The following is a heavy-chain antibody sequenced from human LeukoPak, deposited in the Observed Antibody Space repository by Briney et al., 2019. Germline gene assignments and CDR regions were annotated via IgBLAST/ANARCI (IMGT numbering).Heavy chain of an antibody. CDR2: ISTSGDDA. CDR3: ASPQYKYGVDY. CDR1: GFTFVNHA. J-gene: IGHJ4*02. Sequence: GGSLRLSCAASGFTFVNHAMSWVRQAPGKGLEWVSMISTSGDDAYYADSVKGRFTISRDNSKNTLYLQMSSLRAEDTAVYYCASPQYKYGVDYWGQGTLVTVSS. D-gene: IGHD5-18*01. V-gene: IGHV3-23*01.